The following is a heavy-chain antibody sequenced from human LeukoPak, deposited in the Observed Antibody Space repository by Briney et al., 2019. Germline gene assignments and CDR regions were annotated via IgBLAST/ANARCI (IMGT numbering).Heavy chain of an antibody. J-gene: IGHJ6*03. CDR3: ARVAVAGLYYYYYYMDV. D-gene: IGHD6-19*01. CDR1: GYTFTSYD. V-gene: IGHV1-8*01. CDR2: MNPNSGNT. Sequence: ASVKVSCKASGYTFTSYDINWVRQATGRGLEWMGWMNPNSGNTGYAQKFQGRVTMTRNTSISTAYMELSSLRSEDMAVYYCARVAVAGLYYYYYYMDVWGKGTTVTISS.